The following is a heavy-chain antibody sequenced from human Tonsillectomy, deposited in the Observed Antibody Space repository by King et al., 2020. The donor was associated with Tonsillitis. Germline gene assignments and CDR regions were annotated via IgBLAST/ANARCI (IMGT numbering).Heavy chain of an antibody. Sequence: VQLVESGGGLVKPGGSLRLSCAASGFSFSTYRMNWVRQAPGKGLEWVSSISSSSSYIYYAASLKGRFTISRDNAKNSLYLQINSLRAEDTAVYFCARDLRYNWFDPWGQGTLVTVSS. CDR1: GFSFSTYR. J-gene: IGHJ5*02. V-gene: IGHV3-21*01. CDR2: ISSSSSYI. CDR3: ARDLRYNWFDP.